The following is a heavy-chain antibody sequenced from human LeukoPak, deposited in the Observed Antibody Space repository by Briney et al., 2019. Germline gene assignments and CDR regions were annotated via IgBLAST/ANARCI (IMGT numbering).Heavy chain of an antibody. CDR1: AFTVSSNY. Sequence: GGSLRLSCSASAFTVSSNYMGCVRQAPGQGLVWVSVIYSGGSTYYADSVKGRFSIYRHNSKNTLYLQMNSLRAEDTAVYYCARETRAVSDGGQGTRVTV. V-gene: IGHV3-53*01. CDR2: IYSGGST. CDR3: ARETRAVSD. D-gene: IGHD1-26*01. J-gene: IGHJ4*02.